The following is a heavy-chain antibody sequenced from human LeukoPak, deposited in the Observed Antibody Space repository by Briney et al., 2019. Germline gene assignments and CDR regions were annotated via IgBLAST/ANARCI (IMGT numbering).Heavy chain of an antibody. D-gene: IGHD6-13*01. J-gene: IGHJ5*02. CDR2: IYYSGST. V-gene: IGHV4-39*01. CDR1: GGSISSSSYY. CDR3: ARQYSTNWYDDRGWFDP. Sequence: SETLSLTCTVSGGSISSSSYYWGWIRQPPGKGLEWIGSIYYSGSTYCNPSLKSRVTISVDTSKNQFSLKLSSVTAADTAFYYCARQYSTNWYDDRGWFDPWGQGTLVTVSS.